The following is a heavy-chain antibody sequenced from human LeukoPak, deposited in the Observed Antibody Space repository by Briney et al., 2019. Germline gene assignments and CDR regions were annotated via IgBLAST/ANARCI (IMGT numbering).Heavy chain of an antibody. V-gene: IGHV1-2*02. J-gene: IGHJ2*01. CDR1: GYTFTGYY. CDR2: INPNSGGT. D-gene: IGHD3-3*01. CDR3: ARPYYDFWSGYGWYFDL. Sequence: GASVKVSCKASGYTFTGYYMHWVRQAPGQGLEWMGWINPNSGGTNYAQKFQGRVTMTRDTSISTAYMELSRLRSDDTAVYYCARPYYDFWSGYGWYFDLWGRGTLVTVSS.